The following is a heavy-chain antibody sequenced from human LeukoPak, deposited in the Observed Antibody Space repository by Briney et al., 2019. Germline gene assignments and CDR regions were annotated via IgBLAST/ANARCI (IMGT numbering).Heavy chain of an antibody. J-gene: IGHJ3*01. CDR3: ARRGEF. Sequence: SETLSLTCTVSGGSITSGNYYWNWVRQPAGKGLEWIGRIYTSGSTNYNPSLKSRVTISIDTSKNQFSLKLSSVTAADTAVYYCARRGEFWGQGTMVTVSS. CDR1: GGSITSGNYY. D-gene: IGHD3-16*01. V-gene: IGHV4-61*02. CDR2: IYTSGST.